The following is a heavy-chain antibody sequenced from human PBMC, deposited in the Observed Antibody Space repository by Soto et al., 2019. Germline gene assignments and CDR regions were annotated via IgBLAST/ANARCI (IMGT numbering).Heavy chain of an antibody. CDR3: ARRVSGGYSSSWYDMDDAFDI. D-gene: IGHD6-13*01. V-gene: IGHV4-39*01. CDR1: GGSISSSSYY. CDR2: IYYSGST. J-gene: IGHJ3*02. Sequence: SETLSLTCTVSGGSISSSSYYWGWIRQPPGKGLEWIGSIYYSGSTYYNPSLKSRVTISVDTSKNQFSLKLSSVTAADTAVYYCARRVSGGYSSSWYDMDDAFDIWAQGTMVTVSS.